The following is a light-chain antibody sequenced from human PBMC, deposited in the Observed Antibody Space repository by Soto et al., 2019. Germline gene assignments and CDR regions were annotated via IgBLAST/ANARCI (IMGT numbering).Light chain of an antibody. CDR1: QSVNTW. CDR2: RAS. V-gene: IGKV1-5*03. CDR3: QQYSGDPWT. J-gene: IGKJ1*01. Sequence: DVQMTQYPSTLSASVGDRVTITCRASQSVNTWLAWFQQKPGKAPKVLIYRASNLETGVPSRFSGSGSGTEFILTISSLQPDDFATYYCQQYSGDPWTFGQGTKVEIK.